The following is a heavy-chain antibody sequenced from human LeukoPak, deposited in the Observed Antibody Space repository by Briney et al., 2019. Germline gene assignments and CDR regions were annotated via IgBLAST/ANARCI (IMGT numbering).Heavy chain of an antibody. CDR3: AKDLYYYYFDY. CDR1: GFTMSNSA. V-gene: IGHV3-23*01. Sequence: GGSLRLSCAASGFTMSNSAMSWVRQAPGKGLEWVSAINGGNSDTNYAESVKGRSTISRDNSRNTLYLQMNSLRAEDTAVYYCAKDLYYYYFDYWGQGTLVTVSS. D-gene: IGHD3-10*01. J-gene: IGHJ4*02. CDR2: INGGNSDT.